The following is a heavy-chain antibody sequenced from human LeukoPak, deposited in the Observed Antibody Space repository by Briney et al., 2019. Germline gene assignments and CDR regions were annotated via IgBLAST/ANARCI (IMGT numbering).Heavy chain of an antibody. V-gene: IGHV4-4*07. J-gene: IGHJ4*02. CDR2: IYYTGNT. CDR3: ARGGTLFTYFDS. D-gene: IGHD3-10*02. CDR1: GGSTSDYY. Sequence: SETLPLTCSVSGGSTSDYYWNWIRQPAGQGLEWLGRIYYTGNTAYNPSLESRLTMSLGTAKNQFSLKVTSVTAADTAVYYCARGGTLFTYFDSWGQGTLVTVSS.